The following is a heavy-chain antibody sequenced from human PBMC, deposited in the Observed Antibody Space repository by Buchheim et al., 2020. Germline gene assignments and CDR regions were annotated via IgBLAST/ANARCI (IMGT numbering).Heavy chain of an antibody. V-gene: IGHV3-7*01. J-gene: IGHJ4*02. CDR2: RKQDGDRK. Sequence: EVQLVESGGGLVQPGGSLRLSCAASGFTFSGYWLSWVRQAPGKELEGVASRKQDGDRKLYVESVKGRVTICRDNAKNSLYLQMNSLRAEDTAVYYCARDSGWLSKDWGQGTL. CDR1: GFTFSGYW. CDR3: ARDSGWLSKD. D-gene: IGHD3-22*01.